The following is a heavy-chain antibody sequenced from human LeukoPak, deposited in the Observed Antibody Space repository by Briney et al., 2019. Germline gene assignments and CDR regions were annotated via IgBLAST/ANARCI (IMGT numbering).Heavy chain of an antibody. V-gene: IGHV3-74*01. CDR2: VNSDGSGT. D-gene: IGHD5-12*01. J-gene: IGHJ4*02. Sequence: GGSLRLSCAASGFTFSSYWMHWVRQAPGKGLVWVSRVNSDGSGTTYADSVKGRFTISRDNAKNTLYLQMNSLRAEDTAVYYCARESKYGGHPFDYWGQGTLVTVSS. CDR3: ARESKYGGHPFDY. CDR1: GFTFSSYW.